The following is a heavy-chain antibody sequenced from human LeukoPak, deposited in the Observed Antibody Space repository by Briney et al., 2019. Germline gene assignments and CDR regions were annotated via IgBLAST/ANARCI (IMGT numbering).Heavy chain of an antibody. D-gene: IGHD3-22*01. CDR1: GGSIRSYY. Sequence: PSETLSLTCTVSGGSIRSYYWSWIRLPAGKGLEWIGRIYSSGSTNYHPSLQSRVSMSVDTSRNQFSLQLSSVTAADTAVYYCARGSSGSLPFDYWGQGTLVTVSS. CDR3: ARGSSGSLPFDY. V-gene: IGHV4-4*07. J-gene: IGHJ4*02. CDR2: IYSSGST.